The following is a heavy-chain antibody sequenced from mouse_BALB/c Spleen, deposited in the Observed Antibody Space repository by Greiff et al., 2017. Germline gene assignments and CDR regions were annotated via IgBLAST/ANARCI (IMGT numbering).Heavy chain of an antibody. CDR3: ARDRDLLLRAGYFDV. V-gene: IGHV5-4*02. J-gene: IGHJ1*01. Sequence: DVKLVESGGGLVKPGGSLKLSCAASGFTFSDYYMYWVRQTPEKRLEWVATISDGGSYTYYPDSVKGRFTISRDNAKNNLYLQMSSLKSEDTAMYYCARDRDLLLRAGYFDVWGAGTTVTVSS. CDR1: GFTFSDYY. CDR2: ISDGGSYT. D-gene: IGHD1-1*01.